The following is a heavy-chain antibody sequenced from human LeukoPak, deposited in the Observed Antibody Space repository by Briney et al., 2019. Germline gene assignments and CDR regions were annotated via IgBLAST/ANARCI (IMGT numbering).Heavy chain of an antibody. CDR3: AKDSNSDCSSTSCYNYFDY. D-gene: IGHD2-2*01. V-gene: IGHV3-30*02. CDR1: GFTFSTYG. J-gene: IGHJ4*02. Sequence: LTGGSLRLSCAASGFTFSTYGMHWVRQAPGKGLEWVAFIRYDGSNKYYADSLKGRFTISRDNSKNTLYLQMNRLRAEDTAVYYCAKDSNSDCSSTSCYNYFDYWGQGTLVTVSS. CDR2: IRYDGSNK.